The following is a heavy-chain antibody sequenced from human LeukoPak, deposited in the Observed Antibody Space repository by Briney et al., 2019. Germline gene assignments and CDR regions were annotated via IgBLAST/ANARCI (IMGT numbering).Heavy chain of an antibody. J-gene: IGHJ4*02. CDR2: IYYSGST. D-gene: IGHD3-16*02. CDR3: ARGRVFGGVIGFDY. Sequence: SETLSLTCTVSGGSISSSSYYWGWIRQPPGKGLEWIGSIYYSGSTYYNPSLKSRVTISVDTSKNQFSLKLSSVTAADTAVYYCARGRVFGGVIGFDYWGQGTLVTVSS. CDR1: GGSISSSSYY. V-gene: IGHV4-39*01.